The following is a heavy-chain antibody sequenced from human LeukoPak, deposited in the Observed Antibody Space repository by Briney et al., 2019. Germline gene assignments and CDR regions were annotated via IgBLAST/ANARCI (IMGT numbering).Heavy chain of an antibody. J-gene: IGHJ4*02. CDR3: AKDIAVAGTMMSGGDY. CDR2: MRYDESNQ. Sequence: GGSLRLSCAAFGFTFGSYGMHWVRQVPGKGLEWVAFMRYDESNQYYADSVKGRFTISRDNSKNTLYLQMNSLRPEDTAVYYCAKDIAVAGTMMSGGDYWGQGTLVTVSS. CDR1: GFTFGSYG. D-gene: IGHD6-19*01. V-gene: IGHV3-30*02.